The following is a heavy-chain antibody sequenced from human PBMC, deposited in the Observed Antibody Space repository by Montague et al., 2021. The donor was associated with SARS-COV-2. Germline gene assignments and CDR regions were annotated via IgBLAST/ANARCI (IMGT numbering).Heavy chain of an antibody. D-gene: IGHD5-24*01. CDR3: AKSADHNYFLDS. J-gene: IGHJ4*02. CDR2: IYHTGST. CDR1: GYSISSSNW. Sequence: SETLSLTCAVSGYSISSSNWWGWIRQAPGRGLEWIGYIYHTGSTYYNPSLKSRVTMSVDKSNNLFSLELSSVTAVDTAGYYCAKSADHNYFLDSWGQGTPVTVSS. V-gene: IGHV4-28*01.